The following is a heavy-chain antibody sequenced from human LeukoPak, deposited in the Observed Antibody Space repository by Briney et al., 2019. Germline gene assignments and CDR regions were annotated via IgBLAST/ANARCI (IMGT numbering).Heavy chain of an antibody. D-gene: IGHD2-8*01. Sequence: SETLSLTCAVYGGSFRDYSWTWIRQPPGKGLEWIGEINESGGTNYNPSLMSRVIMSVDTSKSQISLRVSSATAADTAVYYCARVAYRYSINDWSRTGLGAYPTKYYYYMDVWGKGTTVTVSS. J-gene: IGHJ6*03. V-gene: IGHV4-34*01. CDR1: GGSFRDYS. CDR2: INESGGT. CDR3: ARVAYRYSINDWSRTGLGAYPTKYYYYMDV.